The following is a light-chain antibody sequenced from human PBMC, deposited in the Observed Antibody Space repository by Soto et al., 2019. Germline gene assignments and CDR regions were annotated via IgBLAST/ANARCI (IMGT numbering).Light chain of an antibody. CDR1: SGHSSYA. J-gene: IGLJ2*01. CDR2: LNNDGSH. V-gene: IGLV4-69*01. CDR3: QTWGTGFQF. Sequence: QTVVTQSPSASASLGASVKLTCTLSSGHSSYAIAWHQKQPGKGPRYLMDLNNDGSHTKGDGIPDRFSGSSSGADRYLIISSLQYEDEADYYCQTWGTGFQFFGGWTKVTVL.